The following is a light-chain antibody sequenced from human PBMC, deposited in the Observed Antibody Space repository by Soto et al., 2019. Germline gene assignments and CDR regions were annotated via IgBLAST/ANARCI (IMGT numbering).Light chain of an antibody. Sequence: QSVLTQPASASGSPGQSITISCTGTSSDVGGYNYISWYQQHPGKAPKLMIYDVSNRPSGVSNRFSVSKSGNTAPLTISGLQAEDEAEYYCSSYTSRSSLVFGGGTKVTVL. CDR3: SSYTSRSSLV. CDR1: SSDVGGYNY. CDR2: DVS. V-gene: IGLV2-14*01. J-gene: IGLJ2*01.